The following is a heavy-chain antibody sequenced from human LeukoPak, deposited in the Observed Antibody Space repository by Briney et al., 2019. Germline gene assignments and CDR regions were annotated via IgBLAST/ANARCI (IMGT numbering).Heavy chain of an antibody. J-gene: IGHJ5*02. CDR3: VVGGVMVRGAPSPSQPPS. D-gene: IGHD3-10*01. V-gene: IGHV3-11*04. CDR1: GFTFSDYY. CDR2: ISSSSSTI. Sequence: PGGSLRLSCAASGFTFSDYYMSWIRQAPGKGLEWVSYISSSSSTIYYADSVKGRFTISRDNAKNSLYLQMNSLRAEDTAVYYCVVGGVMVRGAPSPSQPPSWGQGTLVTVSS.